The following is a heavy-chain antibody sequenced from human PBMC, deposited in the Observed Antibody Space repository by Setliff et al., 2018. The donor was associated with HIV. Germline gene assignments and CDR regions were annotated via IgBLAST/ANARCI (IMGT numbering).Heavy chain of an antibody. CDR1: GFNIEEYA. D-gene: IGHD5-18*01. J-gene: IGHJ6*02. Sequence: GGSLRLSCVASGFNIEEYAMAWVRQVPGKGLEWVSSVSWNSVKIDYADSVRGRFTISRDNSKNSLFLQMNNLRSEDAAVYYCAKVSGRDGDRYGRNYYYYPMDVWGPGTTVTVSS. CDR2: VSWNSVKI. CDR3: AKVSGRDGDRYGRNYYYYPMDV. V-gene: IGHV3-43*02.